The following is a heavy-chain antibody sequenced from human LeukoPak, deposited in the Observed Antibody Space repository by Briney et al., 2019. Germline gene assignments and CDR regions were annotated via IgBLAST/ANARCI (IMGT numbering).Heavy chain of an antibody. CDR1: GYSISSGYY. CDR3: ASSWGSSFDY. J-gene: IGHJ4*02. Sequence: PSETLSLTCTVSGYSISSGYYWGWIRQPPGKGLEWIGSIYYSGSTNYNPSLKSRVTISVDTSKNQFSLKLSSVTAADTAVYYCASSWGSSFDYWGQGTLVTVSS. D-gene: IGHD3-16*01. V-gene: IGHV4-38-2*02. CDR2: IYYSGST.